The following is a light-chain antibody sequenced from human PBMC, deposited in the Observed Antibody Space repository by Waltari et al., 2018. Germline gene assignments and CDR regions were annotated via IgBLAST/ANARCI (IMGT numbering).Light chain of an antibody. CDR3: QQYYSTPLT. J-gene: IGKJ4*01. CDR2: WAS. V-gene: IGKV4-1*01. Sequence: NCKSSQSVLYSSNNKNYLAWYQQKPGQPPKLLIYWASTRESGVPDRFSGSGSGTDFTLTISSLQAEDVAVYYCQQYYSTPLTFGGGTKVEIK. CDR1: QSVLYSSNNKNY.